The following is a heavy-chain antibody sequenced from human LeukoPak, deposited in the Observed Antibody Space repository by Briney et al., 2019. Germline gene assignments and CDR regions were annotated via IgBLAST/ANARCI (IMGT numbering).Heavy chain of an antibody. V-gene: IGHV3-7*01. D-gene: IGHD2-15*01. CDR1: GYTFSSHW. CDR2: IHQDGSET. J-gene: IGHJ4*02. Sequence: GGSLRLSCAASGYTFSSHWMSWVRQAPGKGLEWVANIHQDGSETYYVDSVKGRFTISRYNAKNSLFLQMNSLRAEDTAVYYCARDCYRALEYWGQGTLVTVSS. CDR3: ARDCYRALEY.